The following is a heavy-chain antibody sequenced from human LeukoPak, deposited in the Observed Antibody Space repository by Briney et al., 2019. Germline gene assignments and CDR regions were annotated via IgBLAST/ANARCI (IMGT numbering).Heavy chain of an antibody. D-gene: IGHD3-22*01. CDR3: ARDTYYYDRSGYHSIDY. CDR1: GATFTSYT. CDR2: IIPILGIA. J-gene: IGHJ4*02. V-gene: IGHV1-69*04. Sequence: SVKVSCKASGATFTSYTISWVRQAPGQGLEWMGRIIPILGIANYAQKFQGRVTITANKSTSTAYMELSSLRSEETAVYYGARDTYYYDRSGYHSIDYWGQGTLVTVSS.